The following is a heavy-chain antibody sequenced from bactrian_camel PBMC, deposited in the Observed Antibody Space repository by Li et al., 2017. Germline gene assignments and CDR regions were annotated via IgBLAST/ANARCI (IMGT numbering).Heavy chain of an antibody. J-gene: IGHJ4*01. CDR1: GLTLRDFY. CDR3: ATMPPPWCAGGYCEVYELNY. D-gene: IGHD2*01. Sequence: HVQLVESGGGWVQPGGSLRLSCVGNGLTLRDFYMSWVRQAPGRSLEWVASITSEGSVGHYSDSVKGRFTISRDDAQNTMYLQMNSLKIEDTAVYYCATMPPPWCAGGYCEVYELNYWGQGTQVTV. CDR2: ITSEGSVG. V-gene: IGHV3-2*01.